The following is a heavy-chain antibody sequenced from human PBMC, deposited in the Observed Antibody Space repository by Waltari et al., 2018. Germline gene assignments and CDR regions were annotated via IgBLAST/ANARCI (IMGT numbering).Heavy chain of an antibody. Sequence: QVQLQQWGAGLLKPSETLSLTCAVYGGSFSSYYWTWVRQAPGKGLQWIGEISHTGDTYYNASLKSRVNMLIDASKNQFSLKLRSVTAADAAIYYCASRVGGITPLTVWGQGTPVTVSS. CDR2: ISHTGDT. D-gene: IGHD1-7*01. CDR1: GGSFSSYY. J-gene: IGHJ4*02. V-gene: IGHV4-34*01. CDR3: ASRVGGITPLTV.